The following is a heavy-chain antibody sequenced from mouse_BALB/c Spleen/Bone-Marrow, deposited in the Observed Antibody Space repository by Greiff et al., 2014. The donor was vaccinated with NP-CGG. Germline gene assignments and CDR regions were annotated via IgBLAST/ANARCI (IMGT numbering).Heavy chain of an antibody. CDR2: IDPANGNT. J-gene: IGHJ1*01. Sequence: ESGAELVKPGASVKLSCTASGFNIKDTYMHWVKQRPERGLEWIGRIDPANGNTKYDPKFQGKATITAGTSSNTAYLQLSSLTSEDTAVYYCASYRYGWYFDVWGAGTTVTVSS. V-gene: IGHV14-3*02. CDR1: GFNIKDTY. D-gene: IGHD2-14*01. CDR3: ASYRYGWYFDV.